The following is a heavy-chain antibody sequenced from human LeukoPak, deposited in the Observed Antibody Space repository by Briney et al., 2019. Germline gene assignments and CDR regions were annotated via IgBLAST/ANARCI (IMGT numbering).Heavy chain of an antibody. CDR1: GGTFISYT. Sequence: ASVKVSCKASGGTFISYTISWVRQAPGQGLEWMGRIIPILGIANYAQKFQGRVTITADKSTSTAYMELSSLRSEDTAVYYCARGPNVHPYYYMDVWGKGTTVTVSS. CDR2: IIPILGIA. CDR3: ARGPNVHPYYYMDV. J-gene: IGHJ6*03. V-gene: IGHV1-69*02.